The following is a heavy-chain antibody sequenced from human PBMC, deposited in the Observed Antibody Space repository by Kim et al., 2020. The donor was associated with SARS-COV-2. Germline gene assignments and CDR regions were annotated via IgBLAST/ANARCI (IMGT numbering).Heavy chain of an antibody. V-gene: IGHV3-30*18. Sequence: GGSLRLSCAASGFTFSSYGMHWVRQAPGKGLEWVAVISYDGSNKYYADSVKGRFTISRDNSKNTLYLQMNSLRAEDTAVYYCAKEGVGGRTIAVNYFDYWGQGTLVTVSS. J-gene: IGHJ4*02. D-gene: IGHD2-15*01. CDR3: AKEGVGGRTIAVNYFDY. CDR1: GFTFSSYG. CDR2: ISYDGSNK.